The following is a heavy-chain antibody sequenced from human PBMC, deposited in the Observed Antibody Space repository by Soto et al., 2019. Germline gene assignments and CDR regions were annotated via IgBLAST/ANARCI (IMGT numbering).Heavy chain of an antibody. D-gene: IGHD3-10*01. J-gene: IGHJ6*02. CDR1: GGSVSSGDYF. V-gene: IGHV4-61*08. CDR3: ARSPNYYYYGFDV. Sequence: PSETLSPTCTVSGGSVSSGDYFWSWLRQSPGKRLEWIAYIYYSGSTNYNPSLKSRATISVDTSKSQVSLTLTSMTAADAALYYCARSPNYYYYGFDVWGQGTAVTVSS. CDR2: IYYSGST.